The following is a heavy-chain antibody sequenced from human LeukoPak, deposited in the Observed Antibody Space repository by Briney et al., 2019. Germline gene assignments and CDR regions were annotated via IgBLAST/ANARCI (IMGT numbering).Heavy chain of an antibody. CDR1: GGSISSYY. J-gene: IGHJ4*02. CDR3: ARGNPQYCGGDCYSSYFDY. D-gene: IGHD2-21*01. Sequence: SETLSLTCTVSGGSISSYYWSWIRQPPGKGLEWIGYIYYSGSTNYNPSLKSRVTISVDTSKNQFSLKLSSVTAADTAVYYCARGNPQYCGGDCYSSYFDYWGQGTLVTVSS. CDR2: IYYSGST. V-gene: IGHV4-59*01.